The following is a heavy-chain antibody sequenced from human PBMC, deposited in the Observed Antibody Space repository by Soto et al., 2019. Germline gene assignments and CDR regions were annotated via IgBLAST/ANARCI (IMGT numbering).Heavy chain of an antibody. Sequence: GGSLRLSCSASGFTFSSYAMHWVRQAPGKGLEYVSAISSNGGSTYYADSVKGRFTISRDNSKNTLYLQMSSLRAEDTAVYYCVKGGDFWSGPSPGFDYWGQGTLVTVSS. D-gene: IGHD3-3*01. J-gene: IGHJ4*02. CDR2: ISSNGGST. CDR3: VKGGDFWSGPSPGFDY. V-gene: IGHV3-64D*08. CDR1: GFTFSSYA.